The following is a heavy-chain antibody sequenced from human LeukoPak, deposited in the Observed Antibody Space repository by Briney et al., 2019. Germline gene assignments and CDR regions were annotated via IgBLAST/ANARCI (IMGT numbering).Heavy chain of an antibody. CDR3: AKDRWLLMDWSLDY. CDR2: ISGSGGST. V-gene: IGHV3-23*01. Sequence: GGSLRLSCAASGFIVSTNYMSWVRQAPGKGLEWVSGISGSGGSTYYADSVKGRFTISRDNSKNTLYLQMNSLRAEDTAVYYCAKDRWLLMDWSLDYWGQGTLVTVSS. J-gene: IGHJ4*02. CDR1: GFIVSTNY. D-gene: IGHD3-22*01.